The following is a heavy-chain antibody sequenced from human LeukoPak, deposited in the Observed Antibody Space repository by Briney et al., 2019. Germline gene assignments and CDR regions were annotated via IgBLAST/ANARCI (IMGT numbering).Heavy chain of an antibody. CDR2: ISGGGGST. V-gene: IGHV3-23*01. CDR1: GFTFSSYA. Sequence: GGSLRLSCAASGFTFSSYAMSWVRQAPGKGLEWVSAISGGGGSTYYADSVKGRFTISRDNSKNTLHLQMNSLRAEDTAVYYCAKDPSEHWFDPWGQGTLVTVSS. J-gene: IGHJ5*02. D-gene: IGHD3-3*01. CDR3: AKDPSEHWFDP.